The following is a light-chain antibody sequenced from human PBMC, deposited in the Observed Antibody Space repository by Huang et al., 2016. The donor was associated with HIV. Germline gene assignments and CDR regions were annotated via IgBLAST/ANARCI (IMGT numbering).Light chain of an antibody. CDR1: QSVTSSY. CDR2: GAS. Sequence: EIVLTQSPGTLSLSPGDRATLSCRASQSVTSSYLAWYQQRHGQAPRLLIYGASSSATGIPDRFSGSGSGTDFTLTISRLEPEDFAVYYCHQYGSSPQTFGQGTKVEIK. V-gene: IGKV3-20*01. J-gene: IGKJ1*01. CDR3: HQYGSSPQT.